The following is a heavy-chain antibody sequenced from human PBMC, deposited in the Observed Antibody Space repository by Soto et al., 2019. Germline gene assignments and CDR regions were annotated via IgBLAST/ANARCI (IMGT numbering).Heavy chain of an antibody. V-gene: IGHV3-48*01. CDR2: ISSSSSTI. J-gene: IGHJ5*02. Sequence: GGSLRLSCAASGFTFSSNTMSWVRQAPGKGLEWVSYISSSSSTIYYADSVKGRFTISRDNAKNSLYLQMNSLRAEDTAVYYCSRGRIVVVPAATHRNNWFDPWGQGTLVTVSS. D-gene: IGHD2-2*01. CDR1: GFTFSSNT. CDR3: SRGRIVVVPAATHRNNWFDP.